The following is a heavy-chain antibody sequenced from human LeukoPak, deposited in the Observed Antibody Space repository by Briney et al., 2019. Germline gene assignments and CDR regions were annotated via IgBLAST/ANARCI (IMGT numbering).Heavy chain of an antibody. J-gene: IGHJ3*02. Sequence: SETLSLTCTVSGGSISSSSYYWSWIRQPAGKGLEWIGRIYTSGTTYYNPSLKSRVTISVDTSKNQFSLKLSSVTAADTAVYYCARAGCSGGSCYRSRGAFDIWGQGTMVTVSS. CDR3: ARAGCSGGSCYRSRGAFDI. CDR2: IYTSGTT. CDR1: GGSISSSSYY. D-gene: IGHD2-15*01. V-gene: IGHV4-61*02.